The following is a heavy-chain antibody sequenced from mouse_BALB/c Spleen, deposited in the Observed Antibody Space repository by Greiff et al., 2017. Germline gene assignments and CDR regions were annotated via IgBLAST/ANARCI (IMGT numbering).Heavy chain of an antibody. CDR3: ARYYGRSYAMDY. Sequence: EVKLVESGGGLVQPGGSRKLSCAASGFTFSSFGMHWVRQAPEKGLEWVAYISSGSSTIYYADTVKGRFTISRDNPKNTLFLQMTRLRSEDTAMYYCARYYGRSYAMDYWGQGTSVTVSS. V-gene: IGHV5-17*02. J-gene: IGHJ4*01. CDR2: ISSGSSTI. CDR1: GFTFSSFG. D-gene: IGHD1-1*01.